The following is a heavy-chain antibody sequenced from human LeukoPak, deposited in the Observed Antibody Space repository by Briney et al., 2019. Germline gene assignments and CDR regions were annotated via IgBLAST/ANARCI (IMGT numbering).Heavy chain of an antibody. CDR2: IIPIFGIA. V-gene: IGHV1-69*04. CDR1: GGTFSSYA. Sequence: SVKVSCTASGGTFSSYAISWVRQAPGQGLEWMGRIIPIFGIANYAQKFQGRVTITADKSTSTAYMELSSLRSEDTAVYYCARAGGVTMVRGVIHRNWFDPWGQGTMVTVSS. CDR3: ARAGGVTMVRGVIHRNWFDP. J-gene: IGHJ5*02. D-gene: IGHD3-10*01.